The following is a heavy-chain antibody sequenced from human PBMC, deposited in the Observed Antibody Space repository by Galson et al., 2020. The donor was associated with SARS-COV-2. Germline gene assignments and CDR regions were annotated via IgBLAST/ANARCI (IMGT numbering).Heavy chain of an antibody. J-gene: IGHJ4*02. D-gene: IGHD3-22*01. CDR1: GDSFNSIAYY. V-gene: IGHV4-39*01. CDR3: ARHYYYDSSGYYPHLFDF. CDR2: IYYSASI. Sequence: ETSETLSLTCTVSGDSFNSIAYYWGWIRQPPGRGLEWIGSIYYSASIYSNPSLKSRVTISVDTSNNQFSLRLNSVTAADTAVYYCARHYYYDSSGYYPHLFDFCGQGTLVTVSS.